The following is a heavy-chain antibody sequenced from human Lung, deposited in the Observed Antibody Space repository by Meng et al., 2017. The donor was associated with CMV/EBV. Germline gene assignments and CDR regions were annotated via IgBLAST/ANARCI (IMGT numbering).Heavy chain of an antibody. Sequence: CKASGYTFTSYGISWVRQAPGQGLEWMGWISAYHGNTNNAQKLQGRVTMTTDTSTSTAYMELRSLRSDDTAVYYCARDGASHPYYFDYWGQGTLVTVSS. CDR1: GYTFTSYG. J-gene: IGHJ4*02. CDR3: ARDGASHPYYFDY. V-gene: IGHV1-18*01. D-gene: IGHD4-17*01. CDR2: ISAYHGNT.